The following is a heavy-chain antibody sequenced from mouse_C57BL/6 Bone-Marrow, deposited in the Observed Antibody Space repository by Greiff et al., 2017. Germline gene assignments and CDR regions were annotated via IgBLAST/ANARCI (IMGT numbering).Heavy chain of an antibody. D-gene: IGHD1-1*01. Sequence: QVQLQQPGAELVKPGASVKLSCKASGYTFTSYWMHWVKQRPGQGLEWIGMIHPNSGSTNYNEKFKSKDTLTVDKSSSTAYMQLSSLTSEDSAVYYCARPLIYYYGSRWYFDVWGTGTTVTVSS. CDR1: GYTFTSYW. V-gene: IGHV1-64*01. CDR2: IHPNSGST. J-gene: IGHJ1*03. CDR3: ARPLIYYYGSRWYFDV.